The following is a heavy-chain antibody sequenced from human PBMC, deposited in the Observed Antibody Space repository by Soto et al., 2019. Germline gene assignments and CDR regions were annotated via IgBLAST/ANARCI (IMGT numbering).Heavy chain of an antibody. D-gene: IGHD6-13*01. Sequence: SCKGSGYSLTSYWIGWVRQIPGKGLEWMGIIYPGDSDTRYSPSFQGQVTISADKSISTAYLQWSSLKASDTAMYYCARHEAAAGTAVDSWGQGTLVAVSS. V-gene: IGHV5-51*01. J-gene: IGHJ4*02. CDR1: GYSLTSYW. CDR2: IYPGDSDT. CDR3: ARHEAAAGTAVDS.